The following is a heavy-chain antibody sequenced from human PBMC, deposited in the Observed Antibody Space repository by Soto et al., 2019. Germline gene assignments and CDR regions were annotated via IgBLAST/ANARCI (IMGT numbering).Heavy chain of an antibody. J-gene: IGHJ4*02. V-gene: IGHV1-3*01. CDR2: INAGNGNR. Sequence: ASVKVSCKASGYTLTSYAMHWVRQAPGQRREWMGWINAGNGNRKYSQKFQGRVTITRDTSASTAYMELSSLRSEDTAVYYCARGPGGPDGPGDYWGQGTLVTAPQ. CDR1: GYTLTSYA. D-gene: IGHD2-15*01. CDR3: ARGPGGPDGPGDY.